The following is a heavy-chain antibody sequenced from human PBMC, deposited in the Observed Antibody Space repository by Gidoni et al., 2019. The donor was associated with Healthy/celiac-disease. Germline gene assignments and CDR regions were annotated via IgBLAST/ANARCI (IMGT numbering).Heavy chain of an antibody. J-gene: IGHJ2*01. CDR1: GGPISSYY. D-gene: IGHD5-18*01. Sequence: QVQLQESGPGLVKPSETLSLTCTVPGGPISSYYWSWIRQPPGKGLEWIWYIYYSGSTNYHPSLKSRVTISVDTSKNQFSLKLSSVTAADTAVYYCARSGYSYGFERYFDLWGRGTLVTVSS. V-gene: IGHV4-59*01. CDR3: ARSGYSYGFERYFDL. CDR2: IYYSGST.